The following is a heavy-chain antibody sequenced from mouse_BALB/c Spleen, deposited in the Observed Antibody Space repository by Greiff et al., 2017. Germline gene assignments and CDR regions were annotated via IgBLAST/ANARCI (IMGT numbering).Heavy chain of an antibody. J-gene: IGHJ4*01. V-gene: IGHV3-6*02. CDR1: GYSITSGYY. CDR3: AREGEVRRNYAMDY. CDR2: ISYDGSN. Sequence: EVQLVESGPGLVKPSQSLSLTCSVTGYSITSGYYWNWIRQFPGNKLEWMGYISYDGSNNYNPSLKNRISITRDTSKNQFFLKLNSVTTEDTATYYCAREGEVRRNYAMDYWGQGTSVTVSS. D-gene: IGHD2-14*01.